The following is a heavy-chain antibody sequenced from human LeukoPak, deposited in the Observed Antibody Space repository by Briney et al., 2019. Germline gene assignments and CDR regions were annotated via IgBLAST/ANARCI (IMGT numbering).Heavy chain of an antibody. D-gene: IGHD3-3*01. CDR2: IKSKTDGGTT. CDR1: GFTFSNAW. J-gene: IGHJ3*02. Sequence: PGGSLRLSCAASGFTFSNAWMSWVRQAPGKGLEWVGRIKSKTDGGTTDYAAPVKGRFTISRDDSKNTLYLQMNSLKTEDTAVYYCTTVRDDFWSGYFKWGAFDIWGQGTMVTVSS. V-gene: IGHV3-15*01. CDR3: TTVRDDFWSGYFKWGAFDI.